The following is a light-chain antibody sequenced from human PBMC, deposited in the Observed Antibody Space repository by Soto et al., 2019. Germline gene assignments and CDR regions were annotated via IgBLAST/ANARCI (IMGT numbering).Light chain of an antibody. CDR1: QSVSDC. J-gene: IGKJ5*01. Sequence: EIVMTQSPATLSVSPGERATLSCRASQSVSDCLAWYQQKPGQAPRLLIYSASTRATGIPARFSGSGSGTEFTLTISSLQSEDFAVYYCQQYNDWPKMFGQGTRLEIK. V-gene: IGKV3-15*01. CDR3: QQYNDWPKM. CDR2: SAS.